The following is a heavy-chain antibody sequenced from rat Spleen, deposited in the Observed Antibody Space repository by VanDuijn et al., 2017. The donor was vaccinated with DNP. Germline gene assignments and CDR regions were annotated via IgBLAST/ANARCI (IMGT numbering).Heavy chain of an antibody. V-gene: IGHV3-1*01. Sequence: EVQLQESGPGLVKPSQSLSLTCSVTGYSITSNYWGWIRKFPGNKMEWMGYINYSGSTGYSPSLKSRISITRDTSTNQFFLQLNSVTTEDTAMYYCARGPNSGGYADYFDYWGQGVMVTVSS. D-gene: IGHD1-11*01. CDR2: INYSGST. J-gene: IGHJ2*01. CDR1: GYSITSNY. CDR3: ARGPNSGGYADYFDY.